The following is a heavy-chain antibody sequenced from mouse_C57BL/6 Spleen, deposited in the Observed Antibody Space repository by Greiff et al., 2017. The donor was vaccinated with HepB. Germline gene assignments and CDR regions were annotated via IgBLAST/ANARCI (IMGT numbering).Heavy chain of an antibody. CDR3: ASPYYYGSSPYYFDY. D-gene: IGHD1-1*01. V-gene: IGHV14-2*01. CDR2: IDPEDGET. CDR1: GFNIKDYY. Sequence: DVKLVESGAELVKPGASVKLSCTASGFNIKDYYMHWVKQRTEQGLEWIGRIDPEDGETKYAPKFQGKATITADTSSNTAYLQLSSLTSEDTAVYYCASPYYYGSSPYYFDYWGQGTTLTVSS. J-gene: IGHJ2*01.